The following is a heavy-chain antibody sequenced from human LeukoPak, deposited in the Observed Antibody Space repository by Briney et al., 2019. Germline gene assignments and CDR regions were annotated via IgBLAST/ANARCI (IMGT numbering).Heavy chain of an antibody. CDR1: GGSFSGYY. Sequence: SETLSLTRAVYGGSFSGYYWSWIRQPPGKGLEWIGEINHSGSTNYNPSLKSRVTISVDTSKNQFSLKLSSVTAADTAVYYCAARTDRPLIDYWGQGTLVTVSS. J-gene: IGHJ4*02. V-gene: IGHV4-34*01. CDR2: INHSGST. CDR3: AARTDRPLIDY. D-gene: IGHD1-14*01.